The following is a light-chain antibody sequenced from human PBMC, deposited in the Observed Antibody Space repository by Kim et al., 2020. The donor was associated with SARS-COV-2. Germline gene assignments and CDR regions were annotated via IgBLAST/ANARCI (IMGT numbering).Light chain of an antibody. CDR3: QAWDSGTVV. V-gene: IGLV3-1*01. J-gene: IGLJ2*01. CDR2: QDD. CDR1: KLGEKY. Sequence: SYELTQPPSVSVSPGHTASIICSGDKLGEKYVCWYQQKPGQSPLLIIFQDDRRPSGIPERFSASNSGNTATLTISGTQSMDEADYYCQAWDSGTVVFGGGTQLTVL.